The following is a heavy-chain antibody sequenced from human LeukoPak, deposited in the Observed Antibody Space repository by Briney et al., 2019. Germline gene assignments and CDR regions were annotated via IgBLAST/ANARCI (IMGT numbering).Heavy chain of an antibody. CDR3: AKVGESTWIQLWFFDY. D-gene: IGHD5-18*01. CDR2: MNPNSGNT. Sequence: GASVKVSCKASGYTFTSYDINWVRQATGQGLEWMGWMNPNSGNTGYAQKFQGRVTMTRNTSIGTAYMELSSLRSEDTAVYYCAKVGESTWIQLWFFDYWGQGTLVTVSS. CDR1: GYTFTSYD. J-gene: IGHJ4*02. V-gene: IGHV1-8*01.